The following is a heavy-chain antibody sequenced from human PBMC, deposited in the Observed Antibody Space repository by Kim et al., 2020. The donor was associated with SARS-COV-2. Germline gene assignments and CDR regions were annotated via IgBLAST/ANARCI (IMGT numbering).Heavy chain of an antibody. CDR3: ARGEYDYSFDI. D-gene: IGHD3-16*01. V-gene: IGHV1-3*01. Sequence: ASVKVSCKASGYTFTRYAIHWVRQAPVQRLEWMGWINPGNGNTRYSQKFQDRVIFTRDTSASTAYMELSSLRSEDTAVYYCARGEYDYSFDIWGQGTTVTVSS. J-gene: IGHJ3*02. CDR1: GYTFTRYA. CDR2: INPGNGNT.